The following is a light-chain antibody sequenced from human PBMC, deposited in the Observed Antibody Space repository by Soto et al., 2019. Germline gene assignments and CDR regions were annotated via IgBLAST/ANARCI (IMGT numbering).Light chain of an antibody. CDR3: QHRHSYPLT. J-gene: IGKJ4*01. CDR2: TAS. Sequence: DIQLTQSPSFLSASVGDRVTITCRASQGMSNYLAWYQQKAGKAPKLLIHTASTLQNGVPSRFSGSGSGTEFTLTISSLQPEDLATYYCQHRHSYPLTFGGGTKVEIK. V-gene: IGKV1-9*01. CDR1: QGMSNY.